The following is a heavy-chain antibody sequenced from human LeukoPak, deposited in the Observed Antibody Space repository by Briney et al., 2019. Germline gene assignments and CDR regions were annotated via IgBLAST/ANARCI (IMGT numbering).Heavy chain of an antibody. CDR3: SSLISGSYYNWFDP. CDR1: GFTFSSYS. D-gene: IGHD3-10*01. V-gene: IGHV3-21*01. CDR2: ISSSSSYI. Sequence: GGSLRLSCAASGFTFSSYSMNWVRQAPGKGLEWVSSISSSSSYIYYADSVKGRFTISRDNAKNSLYLQMNSLRAEDTAVYYCSSLISGSYYNWFDPWGQGTLVTVSS. J-gene: IGHJ5*02.